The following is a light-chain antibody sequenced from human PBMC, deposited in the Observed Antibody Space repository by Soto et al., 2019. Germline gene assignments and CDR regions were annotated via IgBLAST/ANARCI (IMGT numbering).Light chain of an antibody. CDR2: GNS. Sequence: QSALTQPPSMSGAPGQRVTISCTGSSSNIGAGYDVHWYQQLPGTAPKLLIYGNSNRPSGVPDRFSGSKSGTSASLAITGLQAEDEADYYCQSYDSSLSVWVFGGGTK. J-gene: IGLJ3*02. CDR3: QSYDSSLSVWV. V-gene: IGLV1-40*01. CDR1: SSNIGAGYD.